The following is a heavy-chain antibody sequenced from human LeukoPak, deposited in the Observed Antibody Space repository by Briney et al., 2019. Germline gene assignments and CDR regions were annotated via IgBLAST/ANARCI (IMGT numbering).Heavy chain of an antibody. Sequence: QSGGSLRLSCAASGFTFSSYAMSWVRQAPGKGLEWVSAISGSGGSTYYADSVKGRFTTSRDNSKNTLYLQMNSLRAEDTAVYYCAKGIYYYDSSGYYFDYWGQGTLVTVSS. D-gene: IGHD3-22*01. J-gene: IGHJ4*02. V-gene: IGHV3-23*01. CDR3: AKGIYYYDSSGYYFDY. CDR2: ISGSGGST. CDR1: GFTFSSYA.